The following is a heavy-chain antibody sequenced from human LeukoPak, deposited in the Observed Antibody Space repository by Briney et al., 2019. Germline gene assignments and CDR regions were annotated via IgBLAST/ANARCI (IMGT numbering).Heavy chain of an antibody. CDR2: IYTSGST. CDR1: GGSISSYY. J-gene: IGHJ6*03. CDR3: ARETEYYYDSSGYYYYYYMDV. D-gene: IGHD3-22*01. Sequence: SETLSLTCTVSGGSISSYYWSWIRQPAGKGLEWIGRIYTSGSTNYNPSLKSRVTMSVDTSKNQFPLKLSSVTAADTAVYYCARETEYYYDSSGYYYYYYMDVWGKGTTVTVSS. V-gene: IGHV4-4*07.